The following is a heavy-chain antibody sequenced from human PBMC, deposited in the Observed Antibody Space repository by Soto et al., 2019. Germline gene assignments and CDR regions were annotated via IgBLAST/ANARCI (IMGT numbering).Heavy chain of an antibody. V-gene: IGHV1-24*01. CDR2: FDPEDGET. CDR1: GYTLTELS. CDR3: ATVVLVPAATFDYYGMDV. J-gene: IGHJ6*02. Sequence: QVQLVQSGAEVKKPGASVKVSCKVSGYTLTELSMHWVRQAPGKGLEWMGGFDPEDGETIYAQKFQGRVTKTEDTSTDTAYMELSSLRSEDTAVYYCATVVLVPAATFDYYGMDVWGQGTTVTVSS. D-gene: IGHD2-2*01.